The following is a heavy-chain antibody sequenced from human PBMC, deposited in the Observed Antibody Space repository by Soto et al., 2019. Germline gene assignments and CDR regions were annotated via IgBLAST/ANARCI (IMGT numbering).Heavy chain of an antibody. CDR1: GFTFSSHA. CDR3: AKQLNYDFWSGYPEAFDI. CDR2: ISGSGGST. V-gene: IGHV3-23*01. Sequence: EVQLLESGGGLVQPGGSLRLSCAASGFTFSSHAMSWVRQAPGKGLEWVSGISGSGGSTYSADSVKGRFTISRDNSKNTLYLQMNSLRAEDTALYYCAKQLNYDFWSGYPEAFDIWGQGTMVIVSS. J-gene: IGHJ3*02. D-gene: IGHD3-3*01.